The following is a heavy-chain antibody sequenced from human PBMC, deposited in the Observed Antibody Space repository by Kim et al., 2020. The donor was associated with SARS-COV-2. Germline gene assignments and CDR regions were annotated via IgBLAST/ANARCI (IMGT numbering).Heavy chain of an antibody. J-gene: IGHJ5*02. CDR2: IYYSGST. V-gene: IGHV4-39*07. CDR1: GGSISSSSYY. CDR3: LGVLAGKSYAWGRYRPKHWFDR. D-gene: IGHD3-16*02. Sequence: SETLSLTCTVSGGSISSSSYYWGWIRQPPGKGLEWIGSIYYSGSTYYNPSLKSRVTISVDTSKNQFSLKLSSVTAADTAVYYCLGVLAGKSYAWGRYRPKHWFDRWGQGTLVTVSS.